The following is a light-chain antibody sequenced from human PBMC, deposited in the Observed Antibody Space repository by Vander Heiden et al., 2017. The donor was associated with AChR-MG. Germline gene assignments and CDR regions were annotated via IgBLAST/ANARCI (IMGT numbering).Light chain of an antibody. Sequence: NFMLTQPHSVSESPGKTVTISCTRSSGSIDSNYVQWYQQRPGSAPITLIYEDDQRPSGVPDRFSGSIDSSSNSAFLTISGLRTEDEADFYCQSYNSTNHAVFGGGTQLTVL. CDR2: EDD. J-gene: IGLJ7*01. CDR3: QSYNSTNHAV. V-gene: IGLV6-57*03. CDR1: SGSIDSNY.